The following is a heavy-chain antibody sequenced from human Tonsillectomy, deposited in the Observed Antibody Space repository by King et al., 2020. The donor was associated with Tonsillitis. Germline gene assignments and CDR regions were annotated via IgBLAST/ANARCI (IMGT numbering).Heavy chain of an antibody. J-gene: IGHJ1*01. CDR2: ISVSGGST. CDR1: GFTFSSYA. CDR3: AKVFGGYCGGDCMEYFQH. V-gene: IGHV3-23*04. Sequence: VQLVESGGGLVQPGGSLRLSCAASGFTFSSYAMSWVRQAPGKGLEWVSGISVSGGSTYYADSVKGRFTISRDNSKNTLYLQMNSLRSEDTAVYYCAKVFGGYCGGDCMEYFQHWGQGTLVTVSS. D-gene: IGHD2-21*02.